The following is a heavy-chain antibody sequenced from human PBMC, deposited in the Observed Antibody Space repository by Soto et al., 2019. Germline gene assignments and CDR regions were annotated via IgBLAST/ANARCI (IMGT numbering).Heavy chain of an antibody. CDR2: IYHSGST. Sequence: SETLSLTCAVSGGSISSGGYSWSWIRQPPGKGLEWIGYIYHSGSTYYNPSLKSRVTISVDRSKNQFSLKLSSVTAADTAVYYCARAPRYGSADYWGQGTLVTVSS. J-gene: IGHJ4*02. D-gene: IGHD3-10*01. V-gene: IGHV4-30-2*01. CDR3: ARAPRYGSADY. CDR1: GGSISSGGYS.